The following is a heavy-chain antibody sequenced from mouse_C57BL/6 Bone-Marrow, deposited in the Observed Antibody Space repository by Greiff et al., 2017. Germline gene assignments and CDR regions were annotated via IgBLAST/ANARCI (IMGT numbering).Heavy chain of an antibody. CDR1: GFNIKDYY. Sequence: EVQLQQSGAELVRPGDSVKLSCTASGFNIKDYYMYWVKQRPEQALEWIGRVDPEDGDTEYAPTFQGKVTMTEDTSSNTAYLQLSSLTSEDTAVYYCTSPIIATEYFDYWGQGTTLTVSA. V-gene: IGHV14-1*01. J-gene: IGHJ2*01. CDR2: VDPEDGDT. CDR3: TSPIIATEYFDY. D-gene: IGHD1-1*01.